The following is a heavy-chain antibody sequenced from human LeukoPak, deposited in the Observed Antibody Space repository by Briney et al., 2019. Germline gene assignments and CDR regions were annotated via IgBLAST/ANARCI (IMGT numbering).Heavy chain of an antibody. CDR2: INHSGST. V-gene: IGHV4-34*01. Sequence: SETLSLTCAVYGGSFSGYYWSWIRQPPGKGLEWIGEINHSGSTSYNPSLKSRVTISVDTSKNQFSLKLSSVTAADTAVYYCARGLGYNSLDYWGQGTLVTVSS. CDR3: ARGLGYNSLDY. J-gene: IGHJ4*02. CDR1: GGSFSGYY. D-gene: IGHD5-24*01.